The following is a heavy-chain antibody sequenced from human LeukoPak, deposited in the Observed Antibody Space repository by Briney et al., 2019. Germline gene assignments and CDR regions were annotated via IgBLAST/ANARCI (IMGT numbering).Heavy chain of an antibody. Sequence: SETLSLTCTVSGGSISSYYWSWVRQPAGKGLEWVGRIYTSGSTNYNPSLKSRVTMSADTSKNQFSLKLSSVTAADTAVYYCATYRGYATGFDPWGQGTLVTVSS. D-gene: IGHD2-2*01. CDR2: IYTSGST. V-gene: IGHV4-4*07. CDR1: GGSISSYY. CDR3: ATYRGYATGFDP. J-gene: IGHJ5*02.